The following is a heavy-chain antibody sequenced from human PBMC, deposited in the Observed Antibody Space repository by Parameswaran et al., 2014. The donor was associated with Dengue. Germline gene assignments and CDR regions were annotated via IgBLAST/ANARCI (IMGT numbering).Heavy chain of an antibody. D-gene: IGHD2-2*01. J-gene: IGHJ4*02. CDR2: ISSSSSYI. CDR3: ARDRGDVVVPGQLDY. V-gene: IGHV3-21*01. Sequence: VRQAPGKGLEWVSSISSSSSYIYYADSVKGRFTISRDNAKNSLYLQMNSLRAEDTAVYYCARDRGDVVVPGQLDYWGQGTLVTVSS.